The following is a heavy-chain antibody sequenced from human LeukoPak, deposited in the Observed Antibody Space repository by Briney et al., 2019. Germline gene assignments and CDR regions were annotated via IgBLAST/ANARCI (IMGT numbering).Heavy chain of an antibody. D-gene: IGHD3-10*01. CDR2: INHSGST. Sequence: SETLSLTCAVYGGSLSGYYWSWTRQPPGKGLEWIGEINHSGSTNYNPSLKSRVTISVDTSKNQFSLKLSSVTAADTAVYYCARLTGSWFDPWGQGALVTVSS. J-gene: IGHJ5*02. V-gene: IGHV4-34*01. CDR3: ARLTGSWFDP. CDR1: GGSLSGYY.